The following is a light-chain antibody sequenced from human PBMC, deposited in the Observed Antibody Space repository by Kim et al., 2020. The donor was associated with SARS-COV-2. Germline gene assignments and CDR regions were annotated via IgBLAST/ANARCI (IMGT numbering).Light chain of an antibody. Sequence: PGKTARITCGGNNIGSKSVNWYQQKPGQAPALVIYYDSDRPSGIPERFSGSNSGNTATLTISRVEAGDEADYYCQVWDSSSDHWVFGGGTKLTVL. J-gene: IGLJ3*02. CDR1: NIGSKS. CDR3: QVWDSSSDHWV. CDR2: YDS. V-gene: IGLV3-21*04.